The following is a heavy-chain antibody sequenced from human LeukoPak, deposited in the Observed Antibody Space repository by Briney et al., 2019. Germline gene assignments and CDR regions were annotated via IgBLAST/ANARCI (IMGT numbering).Heavy chain of an antibody. D-gene: IGHD5-12*01. Sequence: PGGSLRLSCAASGFTFSSYKMNWVRQAPGGGVECVSYISSSGNTIYYAGSVKGRFTISRDNAKNALYLHMNSLSAEDTAVYYCARERGYSGYDYFIDSPSDYWGQGTLVTVSS. J-gene: IGHJ4*02. V-gene: IGHV3-48*03. CDR1: GFTFSSYK. CDR3: ARERGYSGYDYFIDSPSDY. CDR2: ISSSGNTI.